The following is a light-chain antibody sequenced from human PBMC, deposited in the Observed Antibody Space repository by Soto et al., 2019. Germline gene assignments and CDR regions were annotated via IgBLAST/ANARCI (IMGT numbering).Light chain of an antibody. CDR2: GAS. CDR1: QDIGSW. CDR3: QQANSFPIT. Sequence: DSQMTQSPSSVSVSVGDRVTITCRASQDIGSWLAWYQKKPGKAPNLLIYGASSLQSGVPSRFSGSRSGTDFTLTISSLQPEDFATYYCQQANSFPITFGQGTRLEIK. V-gene: IGKV1D-12*01. J-gene: IGKJ5*01.